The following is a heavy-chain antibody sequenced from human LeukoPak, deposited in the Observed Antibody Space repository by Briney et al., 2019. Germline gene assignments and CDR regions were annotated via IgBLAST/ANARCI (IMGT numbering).Heavy chain of an antibody. Sequence: PSETLSLTCTVSGGSISSYYWSWIRQPAGKGLEWIGRIYTSGSTNYNPSLKSRVTMSVDTSKNQFSLKLSSVAAADTAVYYCARDRGDGYNPSHFDYWGQGTLVTVSS. CDR3: ARDRGDGYNPSHFDY. CDR2: IYTSGST. CDR1: GGSISSYY. J-gene: IGHJ4*02. V-gene: IGHV4-4*07. D-gene: IGHD5-24*01.